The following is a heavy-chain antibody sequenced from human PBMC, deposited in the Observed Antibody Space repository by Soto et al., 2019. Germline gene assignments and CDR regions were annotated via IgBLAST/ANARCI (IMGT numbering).Heavy chain of an antibody. CDR3: AKRSPYSSGWYSPIFDY. Sequence: PGWSLRLSCAASVFSFSDYAMSWVRQAPGKGLEWVSVISESGGSTHYADSVRGRFTVSRDNSKNSLSLRMNSLRDEDTAVYFCAKRSPYSSGWYSPIFDYWGQGALVTVSS. D-gene: IGHD6-13*01. CDR1: VFSFSDYA. V-gene: IGHV3-23*01. J-gene: IGHJ4*02. CDR2: ISESGGST.